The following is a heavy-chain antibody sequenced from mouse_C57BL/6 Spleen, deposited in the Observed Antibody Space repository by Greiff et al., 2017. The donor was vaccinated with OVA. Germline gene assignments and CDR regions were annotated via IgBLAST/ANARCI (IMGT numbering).Heavy chain of an antibody. Sequence: EVHLVESGGGLVQPGGSLSLSCVASGFTFTDYYMSWVRQPPGTALECLGFLRNKSNGYTTEYSASVQGRLTMYRNNSQSILYLQMNALRAEDSANYYCARSEYGGSRGAPYYYDYWGQGTTLTVSS. D-gene: IGHD1-1*01. V-gene: IGHV7-3*01. CDR1: GFTFTDYY. CDR3: ARSEYGGSRGAPYYYDY. J-gene: IGHJ2*01. CDR2: LRNKSNGYTT.